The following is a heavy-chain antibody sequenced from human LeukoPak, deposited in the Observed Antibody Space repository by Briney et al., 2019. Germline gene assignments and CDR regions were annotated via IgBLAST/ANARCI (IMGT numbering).Heavy chain of an antibody. Sequence: PGRSLRLSCAASGFTFSSYAMHWVRQAPGRGLEGVAVISYDGSNKYYADCVKGRFTISRDNSKNTLYLQMNSLRAEDTAVYYCARGRYSSGWDDPRIDYWGQGTLVTVSS. V-gene: IGHV3-30-3*01. D-gene: IGHD6-19*01. CDR1: GFTFSSYA. J-gene: IGHJ4*02. CDR2: ISYDGSNK. CDR3: ARGRYSSGWDDPRIDY.